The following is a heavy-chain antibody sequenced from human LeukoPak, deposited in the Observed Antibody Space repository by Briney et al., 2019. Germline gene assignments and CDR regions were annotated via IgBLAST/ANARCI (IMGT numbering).Heavy chain of an antibody. D-gene: IGHD4-4*01. V-gene: IGHV4-34*01. CDR2: INHRGVT. CDR3: ARTVGRTASLSY. CDR1: GGSFSDYY. Sequence: SETLSLTCAVYGGSFSDYYWTWVRQPPGKGLEWIGEINHRGVTTYYPSLKSRVTISIDTYRTRFSLTMHSLTAADTAVYYCARTVGRTASLSYWGQGTLVTVSS. J-gene: IGHJ4*02.